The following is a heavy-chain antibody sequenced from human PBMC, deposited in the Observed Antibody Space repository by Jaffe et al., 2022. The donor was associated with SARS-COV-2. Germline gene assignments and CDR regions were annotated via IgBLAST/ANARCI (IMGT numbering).Heavy chain of an antibody. J-gene: IGHJ3*02. D-gene: IGHD3-22*01. V-gene: IGHV2-70*01. CDR1: GFSLTSSGVC. Sequence: QVTLRESGPALVKPTQTLTLTCAFSGFSLTSSGVCVTWIRQPPGKALEWLALIDRDDDKYYSTSLKTRLTISKDTSKNQVVLTMTNMDPVDTATYYCARMLLYYDRNGYYIYDAFDIWGQGTMVTVSS. CDR2: IDRDDDK. CDR3: ARMLLYYDRNGYYIYDAFDI.